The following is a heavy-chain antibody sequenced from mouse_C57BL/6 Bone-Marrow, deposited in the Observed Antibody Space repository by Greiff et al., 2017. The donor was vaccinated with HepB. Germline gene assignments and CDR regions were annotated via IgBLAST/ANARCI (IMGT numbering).Heavy chain of an antibody. V-gene: IGHV2-2*01. CDR1: GFSLTSYG. CDR2: IWSGGST. D-gene: IGHD1-1*01. J-gene: IGHJ1*03. CDR3: ARKNYGSPFDV. Sequence: QVQLKQSGPGLVQPSQSLSITCTVSGFSLTSYGVHWVRQSPGKGLVWLGVIWSGGSTDYNAAFISRLSISKNNSKSQVFFKMNSLQADDTAIYYCARKNYGSPFDVWGTGTTVTVSS.